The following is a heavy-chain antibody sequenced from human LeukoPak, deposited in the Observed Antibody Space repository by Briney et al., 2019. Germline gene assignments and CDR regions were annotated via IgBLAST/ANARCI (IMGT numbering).Heavy chain of an antibody. J-gene: IGHJ4*02. V-gene: IGHV4-34*01. CDR2: INHSGST. CDR1: GGSFSGYY. CDR3: ASASMVRGVQDY. D-gene: IGHD3-10*01. Sequence: SETLSLTCAVYGGSFSGYYWGWIRQPPGKGLEWIGEINHSGSTNYNPSLKSRVTISVDTSKNQFSLKLSSVTAADTAVYYCASASMVRGVQDYWGQGTLVTVSS.